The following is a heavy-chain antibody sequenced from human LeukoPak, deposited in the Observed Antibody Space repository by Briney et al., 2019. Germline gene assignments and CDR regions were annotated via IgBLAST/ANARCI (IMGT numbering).Heavy chain of an antibody. V-gene: IGHV4-38-2*02. D-gene: IGHD6-13*01. J-gene: IGHJ5*02. CDR1: GYSISSGYY. Sequence: PSETLSLTCTVSGYSISSGYYWGWIRQPPGKGLEWIGSIYHSGSTYYNPSLKSRVTISVDTSKNQFSLKLSSVTAADTAVYYCARDHGTIAAEGDWFDPWGQGTLVTVSS. CDR2: IYHSGST. CDR3: ARDHGTIAAEGDWFDP.